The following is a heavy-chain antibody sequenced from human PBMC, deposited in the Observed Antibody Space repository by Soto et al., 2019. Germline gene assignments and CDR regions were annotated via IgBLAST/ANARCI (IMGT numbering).Heavy chain of an antibody. Sequence: QITLKESGPTLMKPTQTLTLTCTFSGFSLKTGGAGVGWIRQPPGKALEWLALIYWNEDKRYSPSLKGSLTLTKDTSKNQVVVTMTNLDPVDTATYSCAHRGYGDYPRDNWFDPWGQGTLVTVSS. V-gene: IGHV2-5*01. D-gene: IGHD4-17*01. CDR2: IYWNEDK. CDR3: AHRGYGDYPRDNWFDP. J-gene: IGHJ5*02. CDR1: GFSLKTGGAG.